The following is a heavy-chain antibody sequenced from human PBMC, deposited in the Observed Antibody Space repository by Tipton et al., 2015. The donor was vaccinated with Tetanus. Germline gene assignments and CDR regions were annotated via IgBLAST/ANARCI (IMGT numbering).Heavy chain of an antibody. V-gene: IGHV3-23*03. CDR1: GFTFSNYA. CDR2: IYSGSTRT. J-gene: IGHJ1*01. D-gene: IGHD4-17*01. CDR3: ARETSLTTSY. Sequence: SLRLSCAASGFTFSNYAMSWVRQAPGKGLEWVSVIYSGSTRTFYVDSMGGRFTVSRDNSKNTLYLQMNSLRAEDTAVYYCARETSLTTSYWGQGTLVTVSS.